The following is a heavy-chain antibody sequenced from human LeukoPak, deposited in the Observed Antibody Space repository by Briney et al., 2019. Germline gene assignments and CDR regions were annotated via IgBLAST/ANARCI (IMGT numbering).Heavy chain of an antibody. CDR2: MNPNSGNT. D-gene: IGHD1-26*01. CDR1: GDTLTNYG. J-gene: IGHJ4*02. CDR3: AIGSMNLFDY. V-gene: IGHV1-8*02. Sequence: GASVKVSCKASGDTLTNYGINWVRQAPGQGLEWMGWMNPNSGNTGYAQKFQGRVTMTRNTSISTAYMELSSLRSEDTAVYYCAIGSMNLFDYWGQGTLVTVSS.